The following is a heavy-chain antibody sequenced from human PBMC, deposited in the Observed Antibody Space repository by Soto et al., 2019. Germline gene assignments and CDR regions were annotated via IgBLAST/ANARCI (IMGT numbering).Heavy chain of an antibody. CDR3: APDPAAAASAWFDP. J-gene: IGHJ5*02. CDR2: IIPIFGTA. Sequence: SVKVACNASGGPFISYAISWVRRAPGQGLEWMGGIIPIFGTANYAQKFQGRVTITADESTSTAYMELSSLRSEDTAVHYCAPDPAAAASAWFDPCGQRTLVTVSS. CDR1: GGPFISYA. D-gene: IGHD6-13*01. V-gene: IGHV1-69*01.